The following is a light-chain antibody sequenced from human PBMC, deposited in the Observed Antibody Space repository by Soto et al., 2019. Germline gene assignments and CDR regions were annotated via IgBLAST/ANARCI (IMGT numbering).Light chain of an antibody. V-gene: IGLV4-69*01. J-gene: IGLJ1*01. Sequence: QLVLTQSPSASASLGASVKLTCTLSSGHSSYSIAWHQQQPEKGPRYLMKLNSDGSHSRGDGIPDRFSGSSSGAERYIAISSLQSEDEADYYCQTWGTGIHVFGTGTKLTVL. CDR3: QTWGTGIHV. CDR2: LNSDGSH. CDR1: SGHSSYS.